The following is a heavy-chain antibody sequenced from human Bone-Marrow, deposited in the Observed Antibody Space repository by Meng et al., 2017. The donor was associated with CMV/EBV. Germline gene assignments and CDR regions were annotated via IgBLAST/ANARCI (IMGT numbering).Heavy chain of an antibody. D-gene: IGHD3-10*01. CDR1: GGSFSGYY. V-gene: IGHV4-34*01. Sequence: SETLSLTCAVYGGSFSGYYWSWIRQPPGKGLEWIGEVNHSGSTNYNPSLKSRVTISVDTSKNQFSLKLSSVTAADTAVYYCARRRSSGGWFDPWGQGTLVTVSS. CDR2: VNHSGST. J-gene: IGHJ5*02. CDR3: ARRRSSGGWFDP.